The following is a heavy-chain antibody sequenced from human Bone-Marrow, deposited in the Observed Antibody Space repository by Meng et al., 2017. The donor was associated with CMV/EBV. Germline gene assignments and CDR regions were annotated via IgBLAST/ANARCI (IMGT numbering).Heavy chain of an antibody. J-gene: IGHJ4*02. Sequence: ASVKVSCKASGGTFSSYAISWVRQAPGQGLEWMGGINPNSGGTNYAQKFQGRVTMTRDTSISTAYMELSRLRSDETAVYYCARAVGAHDYWGQGTLVTVSS. CDR3: ARAVGAHDY. CDR2: INPNSGGT. V-gene: IGHV1-2*02. D-gene: IGHD1-26*01. CDR1: GGTFSSYA.